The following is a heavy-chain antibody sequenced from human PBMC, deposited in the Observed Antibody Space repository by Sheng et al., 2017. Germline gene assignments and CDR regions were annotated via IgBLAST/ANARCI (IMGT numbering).Heavy chain of an antibody. J-gene: IGHJ6*03. Sequence: QVQLVQSGAEVKKPGSSVKVSCKASGGTFSSYAISWVRQAPGQGLEWMGGIIPILGIANYAQKFQGRVTITADKSTSTAYMELSSLRSEDTAVYYCARGASTNGVPLGGYYYYYYMDVWGKGTTVTVSS. CDR1: GGTFSSYA. CDR2: IIPILGIA. V-gene: IGHV1-69*04. CDR3: ARGASTNGVPLGGYYYYYYMDV. D-gene: IGHD2-8*01.